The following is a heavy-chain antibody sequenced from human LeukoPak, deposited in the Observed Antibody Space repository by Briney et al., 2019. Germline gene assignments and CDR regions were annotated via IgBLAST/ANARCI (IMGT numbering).Heavy chain of an antibody. CDR2: ISGSGGST. J-gene: IGHJ4*02. Sequence: GGSLRLSCAASGFTFSSYAMSWVLQAPGKGLEWVSAISGSGGSTYYADSVKGRFTISRDNYKNTLYLQMNSPRAEDTAVYYCAIPREDFWSGYYHGYFDYWGQATLVTFSS. CDR1: GFTFSSYA. CDR3: AIPREDFWSGYYHGYFDY. V-gene: IGHV3-23*01. D-gene: IGHD3-3*01.